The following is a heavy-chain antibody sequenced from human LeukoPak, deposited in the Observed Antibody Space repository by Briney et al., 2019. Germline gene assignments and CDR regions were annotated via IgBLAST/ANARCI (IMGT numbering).Heavy chain of an antibody. D-gene: IGHD5-12*01. V-gene: IGHV4-39*01. CDR3: ARVVDLATISY. CDR2: IYYSGST. J-gene: IGHJ4*02. Sequence: SETLSLTCTVSGGSISSSSYYWGWIRQPPGTGLEWIGSIYYSGSTYYNPSLKSRVTISVDTSKNQFSLKLSSVTAADTAVYYCARVVDLATISYWGQGTLVTVSS. CDR1: GGSISSSSYY.